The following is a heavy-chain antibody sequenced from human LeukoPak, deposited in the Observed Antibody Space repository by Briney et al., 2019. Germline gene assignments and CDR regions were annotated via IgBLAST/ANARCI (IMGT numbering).Heavy chain of an antibody. J-gene: IGHJ4*02. CDR2: IYSRGST. CDR1: GASISSYY. D-gene: IGHD6-13*01. Sequence: SETLSLTCTVSGASISSYYWRWIRQPPGKGLEWIGYIYSRGSTHYNPSLKSRVTISVDTSKNQFSLKLSSVTAADTAVYYCASGPYPAAGTDHQFDYWGQGTLVTVSS. V-gene: IGHV4-59*01. CDR3: ASGPYPAAGTDHQFDY.